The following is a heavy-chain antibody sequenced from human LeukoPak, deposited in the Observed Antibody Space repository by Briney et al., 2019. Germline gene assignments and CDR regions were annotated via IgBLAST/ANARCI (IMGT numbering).Heavy chain of an antibody. CDR1: GGSISSSNW. CDR2: INHSGST. D-gene: IGHD6-19*01. V-gene: IGHV4-4*02. Sequence: PSETLSLTCAVSGGSISSSNWWSWVRQPPGKGLEWIGEINHSGSTNYNPSLKSRVTISVDTSKNQFSLKLSSVTAADTAVYYCARGYIAVAGTRWFDPWGQGTLVTVSS. CDR3: ARGYIAVAGTRWFDP. J-gene: IGHJ5*02.